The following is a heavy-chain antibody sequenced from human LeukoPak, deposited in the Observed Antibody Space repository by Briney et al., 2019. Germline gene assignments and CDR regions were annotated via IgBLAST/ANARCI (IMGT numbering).Heavy chain of an antibody. V-gene: IGHV3-23*01. J-gene: IGHJ4*02. CDR3: AKTVCRSGASHRDY. CDR1: GFTFTSYA. Sequence: GGSLRLSCAASGFTFTSYAMSWVRQAPGKGLEWVSAISGSGGSTYYADSVKGRFTISRDNSKNTLYLQMNSLRAEDTAVYYCAKTVCRSGASHRDYWGQGTLVTVSS. CDR2: ISGSGGST. D-gene: IGHD3-3*01.